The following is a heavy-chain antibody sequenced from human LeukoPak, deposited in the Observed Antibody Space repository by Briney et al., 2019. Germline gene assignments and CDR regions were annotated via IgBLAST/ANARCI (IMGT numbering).Heavy chain of an antibody. CDR2: ISGSGGST. CDR3: AKLPSYYDILTGSFDY. Sequence: SGGSLRLSCAASGFTFSSYAMSWVRQAPGKGLEWVSAISGSGGSTYYADSVKGRFTFSRDNSKNTLYLQMNSLRAVDTAVYHCAKLPSYYDILTGSFDYWGQGTLVTVSS. J-gene: IGHJ4*02. CDR1: GFTFSSYA. V-gene: IGHV3-23*01. D-gene: IGHD3-9*01.